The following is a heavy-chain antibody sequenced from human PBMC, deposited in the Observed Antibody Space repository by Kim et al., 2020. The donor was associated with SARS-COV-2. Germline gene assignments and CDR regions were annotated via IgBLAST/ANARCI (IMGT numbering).Heavy chain of an antibody. V-gene: IGHV3-23*01. CDR1: GFTFNTFA. J-gene: IGHJ4*02. Sequence: GGSLRLSCAASGFTFNTFAMSWVRQAPGKGLEWVAVIGGSSGTTYYADSVKGRFTVSRDNSNNMLYLQMSGLRSEDTAVYFCVRNSGQGWLYYFKRWGQGTLVTVSS. D-gene: IGHD3-22*01. CDR3: VRNSGQGWLYYFKR. CDR2: IGGSSGTT.